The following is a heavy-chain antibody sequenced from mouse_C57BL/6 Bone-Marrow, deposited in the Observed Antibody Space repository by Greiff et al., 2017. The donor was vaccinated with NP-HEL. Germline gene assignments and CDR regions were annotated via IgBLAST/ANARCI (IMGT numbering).Heavy chain of an antibody. V-gene: IGHV1-5*01. J-gene: IGHJ1*03. CDR2: IYPGNSDT. CDR3: TREYDYDGYWYFDV. Sequence: EVKLQESGTVLARPGASVKMSCKTSGYTFTRYWMHWVKQRPGQGLAWIGAIYPGNSDTSYNQKFKGKATLTAVTSASTAYMQLSSLTNEHSAVYYFTREYDYDGYWYFDVGGTGTTVTVSS. CDR1: GYTFTRYW. D-gene: IGHD2-4*01.